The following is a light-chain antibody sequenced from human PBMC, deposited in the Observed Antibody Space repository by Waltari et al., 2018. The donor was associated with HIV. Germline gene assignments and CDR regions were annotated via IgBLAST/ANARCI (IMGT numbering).Light chain of an antibody. Sequence: QSVLTQPPSASGTPAQTVTISCSGSSSNIVSTTVNWYHQRPGTAPKLLIYRNTQRPSGVPDRFSGSKSGTSASLAISGLQSDDEADYYCAAWDDSMNCLWLFGGGTKLTVL. CDR3: AAWDDSMNCLWL. CDR1: SSNIVSTT. CDR2: RNT. J-gene: IGLJ3*02. V-gene: IGLV1-44*01.